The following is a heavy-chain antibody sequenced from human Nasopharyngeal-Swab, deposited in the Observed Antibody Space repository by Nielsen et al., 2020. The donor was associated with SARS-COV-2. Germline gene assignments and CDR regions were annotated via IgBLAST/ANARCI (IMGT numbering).Heavy chain of an antibody. Sequence: WVRQAPGRGLGWMGRFNPNGGGTNYAQKFQGRVTMTRDTSISTAYMELSRLRSDDTSVYYCAMSPLTYYDFWSGYYAPHDAFDIWGQGTMVTVSS. CDR2: FNPNGGGT. CDR3: AMSPLTYYDFWSGYYAPHDAFDI. V-gene: IGHV1-2*06. D-gene: IGHD3-3*01. J-gene: IGHJ3*02.